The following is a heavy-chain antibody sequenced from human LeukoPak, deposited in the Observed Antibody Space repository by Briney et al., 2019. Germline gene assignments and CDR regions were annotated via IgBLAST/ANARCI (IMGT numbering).Heavy chain of an antibody. J-gene: IGHJ4*02. D-gene: IGHD3-9*01. CDR2: IWYDGSNK. V-gene: IGHV3-33*01. Sequence: GGSLRLSCAASGFTFSSYGMHWVRQAPGKGLEWVAVIWYDGSNKYYADSVKGRFTISRDNSKNTLYLQMNSLRAEDTAVYYCARDVGLRYFDWLSDGPSTGGVSVHLDYWGQGTLVTVSS. CDR3: ARDVGLRYFDWLSDGPSTGGVSVHLDY. CDR1: GFTFSSYG.